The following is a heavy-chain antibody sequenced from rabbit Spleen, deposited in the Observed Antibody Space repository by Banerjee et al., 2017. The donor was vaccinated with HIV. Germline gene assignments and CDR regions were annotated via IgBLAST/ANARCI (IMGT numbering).Heavy chain of an antibody. D-gene: IGHD6-1*01. Sequence: QQQLEESGGGLVKPGGSLTLTCKASGVSLNDKDVMCWVRQAPGKGLEWIACINIVTGKSVYASWAKGRFTMSRTSSTTVTLQMSSLTAADTATYFCARAGYAGYGYANFRDYYGMDLWGPGPLVTVS. V-gene: IGHV1S45*01. CDR2: INIVTGKS. CDR1: GVSLNDKDV. CDR3: ARAGYAGYGYANFRDYYGMDL. J-gene: IGHJ6*01.